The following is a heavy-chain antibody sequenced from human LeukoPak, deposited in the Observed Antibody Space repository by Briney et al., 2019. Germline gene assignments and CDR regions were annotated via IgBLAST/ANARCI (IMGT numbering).Heavy chain of an antibody. CDR2: INGSGGST. CDR1: GFTFSSYA. J-gene: IGHJ3*02. V-gene: IGHV3-23*01. Sequence: QPGGSLRLSCAASGFTFSSYAMSWVLQAPGKGLEWVSAINGSGGSTYYADSVKGRFTISRDNSKNTLYLQMNSLRAEDTAVYYCAKDRGSYGVPPDAFDIWGQGTMVTVSS. CDR3: AKDRGSYGVPPDAFDI. D-gene: IGHD1-26*01.